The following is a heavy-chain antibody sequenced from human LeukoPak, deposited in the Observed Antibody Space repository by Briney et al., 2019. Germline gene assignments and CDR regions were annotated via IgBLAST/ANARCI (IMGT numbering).Heavy chain of an antibody. D-gene: IGHD1-26*01. CDR2: ISGSGGST. CDR1: GFTFSSDG. V-gene: IGHV3-23*01. J-gene: IGHJ6*03. Sequence: GGSLRLSSAASGFTFSSDGMSWGRQAPGKGLEWVSAISGSGGSTYYADSVKGRFTISRDNSKNTLHLQMNSLRAEATAEYSFPKGPRRLAGATYYYYYYMDVWGKGTTVTISS. CDR3: PKGPRRLAGATYYYYYYMDV.